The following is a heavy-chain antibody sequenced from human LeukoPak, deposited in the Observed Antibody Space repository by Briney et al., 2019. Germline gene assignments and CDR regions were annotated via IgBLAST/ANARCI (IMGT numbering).Heavy chain of an antibody. D-gene: IGHD3-3*01. CDR3: AGGDFWSGYPDY. CDR1: GFTFSNYY. Sequence: GSLRLSCAASGFTFSNYYMSWIRQPPGKGLEWIGSIYYSGSTYYNPSLKSRVTISVDTSKNQFSLKLSSVTAADTAVYYCAGGDFWSGYPDYWGQGTLVTVSS. J-gene: IGHJ4*02. V-gene: IGHV4-38-2*01. CDR2: IYYSGST.